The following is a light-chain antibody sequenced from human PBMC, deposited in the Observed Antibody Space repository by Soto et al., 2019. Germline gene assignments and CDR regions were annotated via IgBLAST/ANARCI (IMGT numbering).Light chain of an antibody. J-gene: IGKJ4*01. CDR3: QQRSSWPLT. CDR1: QSVSSY. CDR2: EAS. Sequence: EIVLTQSPATLSLSAGERATLSCRASQSVSSYLAWYQQKPGQAPRLLIYEASSRAAGIPARFSGSGSGTDFTLTISSLEPEDFAIYYCQQRSSWPLTFGGGTKVDNK. V-gene: IGKV3-11*01.